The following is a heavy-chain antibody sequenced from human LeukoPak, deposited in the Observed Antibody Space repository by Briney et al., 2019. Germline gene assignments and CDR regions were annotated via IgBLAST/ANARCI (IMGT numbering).Heavy chain of an antibody. J-gene: IGHJ4*02. CDR2: ISYDGSNK. V-gene: IGHV3-30*18. Sequence: GGSLRLSCAASGFTFSSYGMHWVRQAPGKGLEWVAVISYDGSNKYYADSVKGRFTISRDNYKNTLYLQMNSLRAEDTAVYYCAKIPSGYWGQGTLVTVSS. CDR1: GFTFSSYG. D-gene: IGHD2-21*01. CDR3: AKIPSGY.